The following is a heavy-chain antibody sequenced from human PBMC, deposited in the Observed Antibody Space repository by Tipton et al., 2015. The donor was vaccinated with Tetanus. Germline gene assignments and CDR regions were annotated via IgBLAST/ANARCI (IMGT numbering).Heavy chain of an antibody. V-gene: IGHV3-9*01. J-gene: IGHJ4*02. CDR2: ISWNSGSI. Sequence: SLRLSCAASGFTFDDYAMHWVRQAPGKGLEWVSGISWNSGSIGYADSVKGRFTISRDNAKNSLYLQMNSLRAEDTAVYYCAKDLQTYYYDSSGLHRLFDYWGQGTLVTVSS. D-gene: IGHD3-22*01. CDR3: AKDLQTYYYDSSGLHRLFDY. CDR1: GFTFDDYA.